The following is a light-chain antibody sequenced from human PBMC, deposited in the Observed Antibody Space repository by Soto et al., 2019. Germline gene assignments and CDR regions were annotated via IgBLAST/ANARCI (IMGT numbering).Light chain of an antibody. V-gene: IGLV1-40*01. CDR3: QSYYRSLGALDV. J-gene: IGLJ1*01. CDR2: GNT. CDR1: SSNIGAGYE. Sequence: QSVLTQPPSVSGAPGQRVTISCTGSSSNIGAGYEVNWYQHLPGAAPKLLIYGNTNRPSGVPDRFSGSKSGTSASLAITGFKPEDEAEYNCQSYYRSLGALDVLGAGPRVTVL.